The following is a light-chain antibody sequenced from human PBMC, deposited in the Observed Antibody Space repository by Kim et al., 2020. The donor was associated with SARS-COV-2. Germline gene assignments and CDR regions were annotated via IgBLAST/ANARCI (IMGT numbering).Light chain of an antibody. CDR3: QSYDSSTVV. V-gene: IGLV6-57*03. Sequence: GQTITISCIRSSGAIASSYVQWYQQRPGSAPTTVIYENNQRPSGVSDRFSGSIDRSSNSASLTISGLKTEDEADFYCQSYDSSTVVFGGGTQLTVL. J-gene: IGLJ2*01. CDR1: SGAIASSY. CDR2: ENN.